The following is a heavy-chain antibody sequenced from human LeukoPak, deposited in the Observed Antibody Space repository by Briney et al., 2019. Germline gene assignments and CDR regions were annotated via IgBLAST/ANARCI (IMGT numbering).Heavy chain of an antibody. Sequence: GGSLRLSCAASGFTFSSYGMSWVRQAPGKGLEWVANIKQDGSEKYYVDSVKGRFTISRDNAKNSLYLQMNSLRAEDTALYYCARGRCSGGSCPLDYWGQGTLVTVSS. D-gene: IGHD2-15*01. V-gene: IGHV3-7*03. J-gene: IGHJ4*02. CDR1: GFTFSSYG. CDR3: ARGRCSGGSCPLDY. CDR2: IKQDGSEK.